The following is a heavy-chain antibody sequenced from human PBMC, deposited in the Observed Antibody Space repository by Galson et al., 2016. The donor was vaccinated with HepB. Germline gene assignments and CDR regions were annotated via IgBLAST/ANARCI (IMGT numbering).Heavy chain of an antibody. V-gene: IGHV4-31*03. CDR2: IYYNGSP. CDR3: TTYLEGHGGTGY. Sequence: TLSLTCSVSGGSISNVGYYWAWIRQRPGKGPEWIGNIYYNGSPHHNPSLKSRLIMSVDTSKNQFSLKLTSVTAADTAVYYCTTYLEGHGGTGYWGQGTLVTVSS. J-gene: IGHJ4*02. CDR1: GGSISNVGYY. D-gene: IGHD3-16*01.